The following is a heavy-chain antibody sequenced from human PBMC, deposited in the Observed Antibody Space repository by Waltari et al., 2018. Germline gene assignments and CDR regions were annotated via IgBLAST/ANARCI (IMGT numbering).Heavy chain of an antibody. CDR3: ARLEGISAVGYFDS. CDR2: VYPGDSDA. CDR1: GYKFANYW. D-gene: IGHD6-13*01. Sequence: EVQLVQSGAELKKPGESLKISCKGSGYKFANYWIGWVRQMPGKGLEWMGVVYPGDSDARYSPSFEGQVTMSADKSMNTAYLQWSSLKASDTAMYYCARLEGISAVGYFDSWGQGTLVTVSS. J-gene: IGHJ4*02. V-gene: IGHV5-51*03.